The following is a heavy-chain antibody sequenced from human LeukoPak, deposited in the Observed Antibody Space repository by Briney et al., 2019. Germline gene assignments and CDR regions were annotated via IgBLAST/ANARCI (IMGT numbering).Heavy chain of an antibody. V-gene: IGHV1-3*01. D-gene: IGHD4-11*01. CDR3: ARASLGDYSSVDAFDI. CDR1: GYTFTSYA. J-gene: IGHJ3*02. Sequence: GASVKVSCKASGYTFTSYAMHWVRQAPGQRLEWMGWINAGNGNTKYSQKFQGRVTITRDTSASTAYMELSSLRSEDTAVYYCARASLGDYSSVDAFDIWGQGTMVTVSS. CDR2: INAGNGNT.